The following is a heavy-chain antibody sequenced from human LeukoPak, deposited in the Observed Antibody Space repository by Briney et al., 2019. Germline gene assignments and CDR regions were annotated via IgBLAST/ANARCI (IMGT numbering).Heavy chain of an antibody. J-gene: IGHJ4*02. D-gene: IGHD4-23*01. V-gene: IGHV4-59*01. CDR1: NGSISTYY. CDR2: IDYSGHT. Sequence: SETLSLICSVSNGSISTYYWSWIRQPPGQGLEYIGYIDYSGHTYANPSLQSRVTLSVDTSTNQISLQLTSVTAADTAVYFCAREGPTNSDRYCFDYWGQGALVTVSS. CDR3: AREGPTNSDRYCFDY.